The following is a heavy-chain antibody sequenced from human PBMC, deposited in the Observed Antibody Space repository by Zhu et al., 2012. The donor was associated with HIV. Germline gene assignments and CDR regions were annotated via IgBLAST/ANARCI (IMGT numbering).Heavy chain of an antibody. V-gene: IGHV3-23*01. CDR3: AKGASSTWYTWFDY. J-gene: IGHJ4*02. Sequence: EVQLLESGGGLVQPGGSLRLSCAASGFTFNTYALTWVRQAPGKGLEWLSTISGSGDSTYYADSVKGRFTISRDSDNFRKMLYLQMNSLRAEDTAIYYCAKGASSTWYTWFDYWGQGALVTVSS. CDR1: GFTFNTYA. D-gene: IGHD6-13*01. CDR2: ISGSGDST.